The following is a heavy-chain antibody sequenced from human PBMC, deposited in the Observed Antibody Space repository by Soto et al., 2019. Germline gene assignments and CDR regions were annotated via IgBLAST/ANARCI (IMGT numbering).Heavy chain of an antibody. CDR1: GASVSSGGYY. CDR2: VYDSSCT. D-gene: IGHD5-18*01. V-gene: IGHV4-31*03. Sequence: SETLSLTCTVSGASVSSGGYYWGWLRQRPGRGLEWIGDVYDSSCTYYNMSLNSRRAISLDRSNNQLSLGLTYVTAAETAVYYCVRGLRHKAMVYYWMDVWGQGTMVTVSS. CDR3: VRGLRHKAMVYYWMDV. J-gene: IGHJ6*02.